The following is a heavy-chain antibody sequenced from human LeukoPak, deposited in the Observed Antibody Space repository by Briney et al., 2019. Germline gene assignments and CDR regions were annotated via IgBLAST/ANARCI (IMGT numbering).Heavy chain of an antibody. CDR3: ARVGCSGGSCYSHWFDP. J-gene: IGHJ5*02. CDR1: GFTFGSYA. V-gene: IGHV3-23*01. Sequence: GGSLRLSCAASGFTFGSYAMSWVRQAPGKGLEWVSAISGSGGSTYYADSVKGRLTISRDNSKNTLYLQMNSLRAEDTAVYYCARVGCSGGSCYSHWFDPWGQGTLVTVSS. D-gene: IGHD2-15*01. CDR2: ISGSGGST.